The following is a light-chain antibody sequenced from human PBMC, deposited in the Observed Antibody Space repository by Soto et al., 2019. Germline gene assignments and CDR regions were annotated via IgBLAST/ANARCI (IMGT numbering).Light chain of an antibody. CDR3: QSYDSDNQV. Sequence: NFMLTQPHSVSESPGKTVTISCTRSSGSIASNYVQWYQQRPGSSPTTVIYEDNQRPSGVHDRFSGSIDSSSNSASLTIAELKPEDEAEYYCQSYDSDNQVFGGGTKLTVL. V-gene: IGLV6-57*01. J-gene: IGLJ3*02. CDR2: EDN. CDR1: SGSIASNY.